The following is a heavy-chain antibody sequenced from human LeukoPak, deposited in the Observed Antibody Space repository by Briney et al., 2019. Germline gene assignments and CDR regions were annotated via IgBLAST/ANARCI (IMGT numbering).Heavy chain of an antibody. CDR1: GGTFSSYA. V-gene: IGHV1-69*06. CDR3: VRSGIAVLGWSDP. J-gene: IGHJ5*02. CDR2: IIPIFGTA. Sequence: ASVKVSCKASGGTFSSYAISWVRQAPGQGLEWMGGIIPIFGTANYAQKFQGRVTITADKSTSTAYMELSSLRSEDTAVYYCVRSGIAVLGWSDPWGQGTLVTVSS. D-gene: IGHD6-19*01.